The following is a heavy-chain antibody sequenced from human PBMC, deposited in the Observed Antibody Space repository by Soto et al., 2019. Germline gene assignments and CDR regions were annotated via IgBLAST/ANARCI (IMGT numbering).Heavy chain of an antibody. Sequence: XSVNVSCQASVYTLTKYGIHGVRQAPGQGLEWMGWISAYNGNTNYAQKLQGRVTMTTDTSTSTAYMELRSLRSDDTAVYYCASQYSSSSLYGMDVWGQGTTVTVSS. V-gene: IGHV1-18*01. CDR2: ISAYNGNT. J-gene: IGHJ6*02. D-gene: IGHD6-6*01. CDR1: VYTLTKYG. CDR3: ASQYSSSSLYGMDV.